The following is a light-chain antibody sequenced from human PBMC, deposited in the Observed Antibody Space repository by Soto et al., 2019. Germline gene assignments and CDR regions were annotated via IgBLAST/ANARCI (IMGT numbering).Light chain of an antibody. Sequence: EIVLTQSPATLSLSPGASATLSCRASQSVSTFLAWYQQKPGQAPRLLTYGASNRATGIPARFSGSGSGTDFTLTISSLEPEDFAVYYCQQRTDWPPGVTFGPGTKVDIK. J-gene: IGKJ3*01. V-gene: IGKV3-11*01. CDR1: QSVSTF. CDR3: QQRTDWPPGVT. CDR2: GAS.